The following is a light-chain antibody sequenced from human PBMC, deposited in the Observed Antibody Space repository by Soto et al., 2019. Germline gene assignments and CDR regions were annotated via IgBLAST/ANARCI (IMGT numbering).Light chain of an antibody. J-gene: IGKJ1*01. Sequence: DIVMTQSPATLSVAPGERVTFSCRASQGVSRKLAWYQHKPGQAPRLLISGASTGATGIPARFSGSGSGTEFTLTISSLQSEDCAIYYCQQYHIWPGTFGQGTKVEI. CDR3: QQYHIWPGT. CDR2: GAS. CDR1: QGVSRK. V-gene: IGKV3-15*01.